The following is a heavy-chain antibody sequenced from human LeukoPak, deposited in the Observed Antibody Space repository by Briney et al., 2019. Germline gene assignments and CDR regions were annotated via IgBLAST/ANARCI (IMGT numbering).Heavy chain of an antibody. V-gene: IGHV3-43*02. Sequence: GGSLRLSCAASGFTFDDYAMHWVRHAPGKGLEWVSLISGDGGSTYYADSVKGRFTISRDNSKNSLYLQMNSLRTEDTALYYCAKDGTVGDYVWGSSDYWGQGTLVTVSS. CDR3: AKDGTVGDYVWGSSDY. CDR2: ISGDGGST. J-gene: IGHJ4*02. D-gene: IGHD3-16*01. CDR1: GFTFDDYA.